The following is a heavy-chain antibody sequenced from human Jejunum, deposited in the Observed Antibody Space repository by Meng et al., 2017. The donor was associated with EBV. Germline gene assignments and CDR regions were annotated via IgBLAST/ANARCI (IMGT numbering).Heavy chain of an antibody. V-gene: IGHV4-4*02. Sequence: QVHLKGSGQRLEKPSGTLSLTCVVSGGSISDNDWWSWVRQPPGKGLEWLGEIYHGGGTNYNPSLESRVTISVDKSKNQFSLKLNSVTVADTAVYYCAGNGYYALEYWGPGILVTVSS. CDR1: GGSISDNDW. CDR2: IYHGGGT. D-gene: IGHD3-22*01. CDR3: AGNGYYALEY. J-gene: IGHJ4*02.